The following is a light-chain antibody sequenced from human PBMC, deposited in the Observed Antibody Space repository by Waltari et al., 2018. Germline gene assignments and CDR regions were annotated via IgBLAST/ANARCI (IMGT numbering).Light chain of an antibody. CDR2: GAS. Sequence: EIVLTQSPGTLSLSPGERATLSCRASQTVRTTYLAWYQQTPGQAPTPVIHGASSRATGIPDRFSGSGSGTDFSLTISSLEPEDFAVYYCQQYDISPLTFGGGTKVEIK. CDR1: QTVRTTY. CDR3: QQYDISPLT. V-gene: IGKV3-20*01. J-gene: IGKJ4*01.